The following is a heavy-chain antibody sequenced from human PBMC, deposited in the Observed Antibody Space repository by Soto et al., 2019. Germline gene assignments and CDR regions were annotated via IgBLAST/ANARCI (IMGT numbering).Heavy chain of an antibody. J-gene: IGHJ4*02. V-gene: IGHV3-33*01. CDR3: ARGVIAARPGGFDY. CDR2: IWYDGSNK. D-gene: IGHD6-6*01. CDR1: GFTFSSYG. Sequence: QVQLVESGGGVVQPGRSLRLSCAASGFTFSSYGMHWVRQAPGKGLEWVAVIWYDGSNKYYADSVKGRFTISRDNSKNTLYLQMNILRAEDTAVYYCARGVIAARPGGFDYWGQGTLVTVSS.